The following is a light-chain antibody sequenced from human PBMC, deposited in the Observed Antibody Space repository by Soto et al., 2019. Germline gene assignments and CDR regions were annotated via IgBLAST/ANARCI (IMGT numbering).Light chain of an antibody. J-gene: IGLJ2*01. CDR3: SSFTTSSTL. CDR2: DVS. CDR1: ISDIGSYNY. V-gene: IGLV2-14*01. Sequence: QSVLTQPASVSGSPGQSITISCTGTISDIGSYNYVSWYQQYPGKAPKLMVYDVSNRPSGVSNRFSGSKSSNTASLTISGLQAEDEADYYCSSFTTSSTLFGGGTKLTVL.